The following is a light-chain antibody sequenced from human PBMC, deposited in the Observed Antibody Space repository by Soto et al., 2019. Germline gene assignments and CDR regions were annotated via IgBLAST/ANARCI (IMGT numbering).Light chain of an antibody. CDR1: SSNIGNNY. CDR3: GTWDSSLSAGV. V-gene: IGLV1-51*01. Sequence: QSVLTQPPSVSAAPGQTVTISCSGSSSNIGNNYVSWYQQLPGTAPQLLIYDNYERPSGIPDRFSGSKSGTSATLGITGLQTGDEADYYCGTWDSSLSAGVFGGGTKLTVL. CDR2: DNY. J-gene: IGLJ2*01.